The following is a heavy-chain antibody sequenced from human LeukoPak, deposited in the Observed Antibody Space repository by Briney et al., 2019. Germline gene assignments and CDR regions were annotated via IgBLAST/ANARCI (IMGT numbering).Heavy chain of an antibody. CDR1: GFTFSDYY. Sequence: GGSLRLSSAASGFTFSDYYMAWIRQAPGKGLEWVSYISNGGSSIYYADSVKGRFTISRDDSKNTLYLQMKSLTAEDTAVYYCAKDASGSYWYYFDYWGQGTLVTVSS. CDR2: ISNGGSSI. CDR3: AKDASGSYWYYFDY. J-gene: IGHJ4*02. V-gene: IGHV3-11*01. D-gene: IGHD1-26*01.